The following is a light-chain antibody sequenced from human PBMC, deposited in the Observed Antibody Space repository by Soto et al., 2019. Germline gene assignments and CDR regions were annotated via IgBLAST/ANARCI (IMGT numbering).Light chain of an antibody. CDR1: SSNIGAGYD. V-gene: IGLV1-40*01. CDR2: ADN. Sequence: QSVLTQTPSVSGAPGQKITMSCTGSSSNIGAGYDVHWYQQIPGAAPRLLIYADNNRPSGVPDRFSASKSGTSASLAITGLQGEDEADYFCSSYTSTSTLFGTGTKLTVL. CDR3: SSYTSTSTL. J-gene: IGLJ1*01.